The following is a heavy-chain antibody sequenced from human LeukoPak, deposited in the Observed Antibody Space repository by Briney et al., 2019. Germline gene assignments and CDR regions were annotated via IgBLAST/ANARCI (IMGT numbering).Heavy chain of an antibody. CDR2: IYCSGST. CDR1: GGSISSYY. Sequence: SETLSLTCTVSGGSISSYYWSWIRQPPGQGLEWIGYIYCSGSTNYNPSLKSRVTISVDTSKNQFSLKLSSVTAADTAVYYCARRPAVAGVYYFDYWGQGTLVTVSP. D-gene: IGHD6-19*01. V-gene: IGHV4-59*08. CDR3: ARRPAVAGVYYFDY. J-gene: IGHJ4*02.